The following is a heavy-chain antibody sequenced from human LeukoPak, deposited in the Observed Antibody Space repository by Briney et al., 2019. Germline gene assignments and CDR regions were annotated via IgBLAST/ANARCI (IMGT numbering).Heavy chain of an antibody. CDR3: ARVHSDYGVDL. CDR1: GGSITDFY. J-gene: IGHJ5*02. Sequence: SETLSLTCSVSGGSITDFYWSWIRQPPGKGLEWIGYIYYTGNTNYNPSLKSRVTISLDKAKNQFSLKLKSVTAADTAVYYCARVHSDYGVDLWGQGTLVTVSS. D-gene: IGHD4-17*01. CDR2: IYYTGNT. V-gene: IGHV4-59*01.